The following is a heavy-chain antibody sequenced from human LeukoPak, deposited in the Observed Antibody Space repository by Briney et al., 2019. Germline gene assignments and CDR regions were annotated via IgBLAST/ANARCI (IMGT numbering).Heavy chain of an antibody. CDR1: GGSFSGYY. Sequence: PSETLSLTCAVYGGSFSGYYWSWIRQPPGKGLEWIGEINHSGSTNYNPSLKSRVTISVDTSKNQFSLKLSSVTAADTAVYYCARHEGLAARLIVGGDDAFDIWGQGTMVTVSS. V-gene: IGHV4-34*01. D-gene: IGHD6-6*01. J-gene: IGHJ3*02. CDR3: ARHEGLAARLIVGGDDAFDI. CDR2: INHSGST.